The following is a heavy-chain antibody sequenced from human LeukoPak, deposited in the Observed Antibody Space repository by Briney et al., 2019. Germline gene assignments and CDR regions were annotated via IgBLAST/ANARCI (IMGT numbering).Heavy chain of an antibody. V-gene: IGHV3-43*01. CDR1: GFNLDRYT. CDR3: AKELDPMFFDY. CDR2: AGWAGGTT. J-gene: IGHJ4*02. Sequence: GGSLRLSCVTSGFNLDRYTIHWVRQAPGKGLEWVSLAGWAGGTTFYSDSVRGRFTISRDSGRKSVYLQMNSLTTDDTAFYFCAKELDPMFFDYWGQGALVTVSS. D-gene: IGHD3-10*02.